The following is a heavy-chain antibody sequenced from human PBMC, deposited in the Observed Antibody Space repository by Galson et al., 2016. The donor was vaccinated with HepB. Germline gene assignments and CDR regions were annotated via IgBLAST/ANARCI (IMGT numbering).Heavy chain of an antibody. CDR3: ARVPNWNYVDY. D-gene: IGHD1-20*01. CDR2: IYYSGNS. J-gene: IGHJ4*02. V-gene: IGHV4-31*02. Sequence: EWIGYIYYSGNSDYNPSLKSRVSISRDTSKNQFSLNLRSATAADTAVYYCARVPNWNYVDYWGQGTLVTVSS.